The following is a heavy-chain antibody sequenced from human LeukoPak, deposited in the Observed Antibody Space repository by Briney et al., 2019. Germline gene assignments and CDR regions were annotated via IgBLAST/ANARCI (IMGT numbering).Heavy chain of an antibody. CDR3: VKDLSWELWYYFDY. J-gene: IGHJ4*02. CDR2: ISYDGSNK. Sequence: PGGSLRLSCSASGFTFSSYGMHWVRQAPGKGLEWVAVISYDGSNKYYADSVKGRFTISRDNSKNTLYLQMNSLRAEDTAVYYCVKDLSWELWYYFDYWGQGTLVTVSS. D-gene: IGHD1-26*01. CDR1: GFTFSSYG. V-gene: IGHV3-30*18.